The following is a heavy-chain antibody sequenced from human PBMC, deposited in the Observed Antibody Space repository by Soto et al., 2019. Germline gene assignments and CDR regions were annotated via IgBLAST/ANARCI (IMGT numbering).Heavy chain of an antibody. CDR2: INPNSGTT. J-gene: IGHJ6*02. Sequence: QVQLVQSGAEVKKPGASVKVSCKASGYTFTDYYMHWVRQAPGQRLEWMGWINPNSGTTNYAQTVQGWVTMTRDTASTTVDMEVSRLRSDDTAVYYGARVPRGVYYGMDVWGQGTTVTVSS. V-gene: IGHV1-2*04. D-gene: IGHD3-10*01. CDR3: ARVPRGVYYGMDV. CDR1: GYTFTDYY.